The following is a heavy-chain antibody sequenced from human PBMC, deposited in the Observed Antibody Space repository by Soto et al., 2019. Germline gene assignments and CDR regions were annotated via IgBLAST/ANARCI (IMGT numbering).Heavy chain of an antibody. J-gene: IGHJ5*02. CDR1: GGSISSYY. V-gene: IGHV4-59*01. CDR2: IYYSGST. Sequence: LSLTCTVSGGSISSYYWIWIRQPPGKGLEWIGYIYYSGSTNYNPSLKSRVTISVDTSKNQFSLKLSSVTAADTAVYYCARVSGYYYGSWFDPWGQGTLVTVSS. CDR3: ARVSGYYYGSWFDP. D-gene: IGHD3-22*01.